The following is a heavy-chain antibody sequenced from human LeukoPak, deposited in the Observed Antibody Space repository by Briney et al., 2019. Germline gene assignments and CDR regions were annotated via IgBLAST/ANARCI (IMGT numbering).Heavy chain of an antibody. V-gene: IGHV2-70*11. CDR1: GFSLSTSGMC. J-gene: IGHJ5*02. CDR2: IDWDDDK. D-gene: IGHD7-27*01. Sequence: SGPALVKPTQTLTLTCTFSGFSLSTSGMCVSWIRQPPGKALEWLARIDWDDDKYYSTSLKTRHTISKDTSKNQVVLTMTNMDPVDTATYYCARLTLTGETLGWFDPWGQGTLVTVSS. CDR3: ARLTLTGETLGWFDP.